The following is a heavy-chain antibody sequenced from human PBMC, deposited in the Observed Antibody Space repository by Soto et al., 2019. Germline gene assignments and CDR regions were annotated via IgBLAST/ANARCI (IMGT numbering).Heavy chain of an antibody. CDR1: GYTFTSYG. CDR3: ARDIDWYSNSSGFDN. V-gene: IGHV1-18*04. J-gene: IGHJ4*02. D-gene: IGHD1-26*01. Sequence: ASVKVSCKASGYTFTSYGISWVRHAPGQGLEEMRWISAYNGNTNYAQKLQGRVTMTTDTSTSTAYMELRSLRSDDTAVYYCARDIDWYSNSSGFDNWGQGTLVTVSS. CDR2: ISAYNGNT.